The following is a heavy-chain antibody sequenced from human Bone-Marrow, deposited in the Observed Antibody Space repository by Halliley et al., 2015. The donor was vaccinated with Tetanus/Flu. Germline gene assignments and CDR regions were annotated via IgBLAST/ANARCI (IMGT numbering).Heavy chain of an antibody. J-gene: IGHJ2*01. CDR2: IDYSGST. CDR1: GGSIDSDY. D-gene: IGHD5-12*01. CDR3: ARQAMYDYSGTIYWYFDL. V-gene: IGHV4-59*08. Sequence: TLSLTCTVSGGSIDSDYWSWLRQPPGKGLEWIGLIDYSGSTNYNPSLQSRVTISVDTSKNQFSLHLNSVTAADTAVYYCARQAMYDYSGTIYWYFDLWGRGSLVAVSS.